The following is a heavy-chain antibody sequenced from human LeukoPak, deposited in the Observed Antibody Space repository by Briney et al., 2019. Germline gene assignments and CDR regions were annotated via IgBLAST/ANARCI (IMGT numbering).Heavy chain of an antibody. V-gene: IGHV4-39*07. J-gene: IGHJ4*02. CDR3: ARVDGGYYFAGIDY. CDR1: GGSISSSSYY. Sequence: SETLSLTCTVSGGSISSSSYYWGWIRQPPGKGLKWIGSIYYSGSTYYNPSLKSRVTISVDTSKNQFSLKLSSVTAADTAVYYCARVDGGYYFAGIDYWGQGTLVTVSS. D-gene: IGHD3-22*01. CDR2: IYYSGST.